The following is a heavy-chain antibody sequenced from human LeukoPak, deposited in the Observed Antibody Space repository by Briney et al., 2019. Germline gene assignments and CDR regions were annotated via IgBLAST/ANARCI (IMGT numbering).Heavy chain of an antibody. CDR3: AKDGVNNYYVRWFDI. J-gene: IGHJ3*02. CDR1: GFTFSSYG. CDR2: IWYDGSNK. V-gene: IGHV3-33*06. D-gene: IGHD3-10*02. Sequence: LPGGSLRLSCAASGFTFSSYGMHWVRQAPGKGLEWVAVIWYDGSNKYYADSVKGRFTISRDNSKNTLYLQMNSLRAEDTAVYYCAKDGVNNYYVRWFDIWGQGTMVTVSS.